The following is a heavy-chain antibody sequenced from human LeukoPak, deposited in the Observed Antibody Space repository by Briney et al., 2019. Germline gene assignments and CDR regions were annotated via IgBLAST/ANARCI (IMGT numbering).Heavy chain of an antibody. J-gene: IGHJ6*02. CDR3: ARSAVAGTYYYYYYGMDV. CDR2: INPSGGST. V-gene: IGHV1-46*01. CDR1: GYTFTSYY. Sequence: ASVKVSCKASGYTFTSYYMHWARQAPGQGLEWMGIINPSGGSTSYAQKFQGRVTMTRDTSTSTVYMELSSLRSEDTAVYYCARSAVAGTYYYYYYGMDVWGQGTTVTVSS. D-gene: IGHD6-19*01.